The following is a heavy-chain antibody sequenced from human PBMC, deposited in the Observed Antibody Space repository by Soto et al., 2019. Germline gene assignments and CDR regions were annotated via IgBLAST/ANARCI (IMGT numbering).Heavy chain of an antibody. Sequence: GGSLRLSCAASGFTFSNYYMDWVRQAPGRGLEWVGRIRNKANSYTTEYAASVKGSFTISRDDSRDSLYLHMNSLKTDDTALYFCARVKAISTGYNDYWGQGILVTVSS. CDR1: GFTFSNYY. CDR3: ARVKAISTGYNDY. CDR2: IRNKANSYTT. D-gene: IGHD3-22*01. J-gene: IGHJ4*01. V-gene: IGHV3-72*01.